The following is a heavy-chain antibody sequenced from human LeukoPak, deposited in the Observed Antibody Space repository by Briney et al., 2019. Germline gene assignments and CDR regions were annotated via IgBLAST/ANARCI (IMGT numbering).Heavy chain of an antibody. D-gene: IGHD3-22*01. V-gene: IGHV4-59*10. Sequence: SETLSLTCAVYGGSFSGYYWSWIRQPPGKGLEWIGRIYTSGSTIYNPSLKSRVNISVDTSKNQFSLKLSSVIAADTAVYYCSRPGYCSRDAFDIWGQGTMVTVSS. J-gene: IGHJ3*02. CDR1: GGSFSGYY. CDR3: SRPGYCSRDAFDI. CDR2: IYTSGST.